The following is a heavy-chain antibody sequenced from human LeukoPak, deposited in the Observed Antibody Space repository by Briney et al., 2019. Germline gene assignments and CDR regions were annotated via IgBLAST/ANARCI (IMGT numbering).Heavy chain of an antibody. Sequence: GGSLRLSCAASGFTFSSYAMSWVRQAPGKGLEWVSAISGSGGSTYYADSVKGRFTISRDNSKNTLYLQMNSLRAEDTALYYCARVSSGSYYRDYYYYYYMDVWGKGTTVTVSS. D-gene: IGHD1-26*01. CDR2: ISGSGGST. J-gene: IGHJ6*03. V-gene: IGHV3-23*01. CDR1: GFTFSSYA. CDR3: ARVSSGSYYRDYYYYYYMDV.